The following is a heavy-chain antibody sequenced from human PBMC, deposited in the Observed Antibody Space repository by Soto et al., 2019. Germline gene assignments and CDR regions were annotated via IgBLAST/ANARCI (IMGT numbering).Heavy chain of an antibody. CDR1: GFTFSSYA. Sequence: QVQLVESGGGVVQPGRSLRLSCAASGFTFSSYAMHWVRQAPGKGLEWVAVISYEGSNKYYADSVKGRFTISRDNLKNTLYLQMNSLRAEDTAVYYCAEVPATQAEYFQHWGQGTLVTVSS. CDR2: ISYEGSNK. V-gene: IGHV3-30-3*01. D-gene: IGHD2-15*01. CDR3: AEVPATQAEYFQH. J-gene: IGHJ1*01.